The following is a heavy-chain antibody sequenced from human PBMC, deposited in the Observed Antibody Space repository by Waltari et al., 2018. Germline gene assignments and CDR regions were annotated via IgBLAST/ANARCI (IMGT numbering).Heavy chain of an antibody. CDR1: GFTFSSYW. V-gene: IGHV3-7*01. D-gene: IGHD2-21*02. CDR2: IKQDGSEK. J-gene: IGHJ6*02. Sequence: EVQLVESGGGLVQPGGSLRLSCAASGFTFSSYWMSWVRQAPGKGLEWGANIKQDGSEKYYVDSVKGRFTISRDNAKNSLYLQMNSLRAEDTAVYYCAREELTDGGDPDGYYYYYYGMDVWGQGTTVTVSS. CDR3: AREELTDGGDPDGYYYYYYGMDV.